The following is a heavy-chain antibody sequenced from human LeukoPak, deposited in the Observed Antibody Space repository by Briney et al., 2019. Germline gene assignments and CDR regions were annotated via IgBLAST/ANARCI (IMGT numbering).Heavy chain of an antibody. J-gene: IGHJ4*02. V-gene: IGHV3-23*01. CDR1: GLTFGSYA. CDR3: AKDHGFWSGHFFFFDY. D-gene: IGHD3-3*01. Sequence: GGSLRLSCTGSGLTFGSYAMSWVRQAPGKGLEWVAGISHSGDKTYYADFVKGRFTISRDNSNNMVYLQMNSLTAEDTAVYYCAKDHGFWSGHFFFFDYWGQGTLVTVYS. CDR2: ISHSGDKT.